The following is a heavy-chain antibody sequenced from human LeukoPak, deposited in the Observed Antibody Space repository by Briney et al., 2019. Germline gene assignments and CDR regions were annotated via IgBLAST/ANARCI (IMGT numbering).Heavy chain of an antibody. J-gene: IGHJ4*02. Sequence: GGSLTLSCAGSGLTINSFALSWVRQAPGQGLEWVSVISDSGDYTSYADSVRGRFTISRDNFRNTLYLQMISLRPKDTAVYYWANFSSSGKDRTNGVCSPFDYWGQGTLVTVSS. V-gene: IGHV3-23*01. D-gene: IGHD2-8*01. CDR1: GLTINSFA. CDR3: ANFSSSGKDRTNGVCSPFDY. CDR2: ISDSGDYT.